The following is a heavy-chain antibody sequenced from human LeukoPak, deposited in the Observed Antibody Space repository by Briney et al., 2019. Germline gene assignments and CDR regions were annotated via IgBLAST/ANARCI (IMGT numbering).Heavy chain of an antibody. CDR2: MSPNSGDT. CDR3: VRTPPNWGFDY. V-gene: IGHV1-8*02. D-gene: IGHD7-27*01. J-gene: IGHJ4*02. Sequence: ASVKVSCKASGGAFSSYAISWVRQAPGQGLEWMGWMSPNSGDTGYAQKFQGRVTMTSDSSTSTAYMELSSLRSEDTAIYYCVRTPPNWGFDYWGQGTLVTVSS. CDR1: GGAFSSYA.